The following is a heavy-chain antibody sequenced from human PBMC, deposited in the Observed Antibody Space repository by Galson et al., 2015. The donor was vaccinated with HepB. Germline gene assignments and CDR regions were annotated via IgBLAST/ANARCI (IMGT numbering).Heavy chain of an antibody. CDR3: ARGGRGTHYFDRSGYPLYGMDV. Sequence: LEWIGYVYYSGTTNYNSFLKSRVSISVDTSKNQFSLKLSSMTAADTAVYCCARGGRGTHYFDRSGYPLYGMDVWGQGTTVTVSS. V-gene: IGHV4-59*09. J-gene: IGHJ6*02. D-gene: IGHD3-22*01. CDR2: VYYSGTT.